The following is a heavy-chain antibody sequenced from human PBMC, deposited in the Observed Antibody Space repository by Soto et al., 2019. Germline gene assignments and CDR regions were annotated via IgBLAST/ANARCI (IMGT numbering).Heavy chain of an antibody. V-gene: IGHV3-30-3*01. J-gene: IGHJ4*02. CDR2: MSYDGSNK. Sequence: QVQLVESGGGVVQPGRSLRLSCAASGFTFSSYAMHWVRQAPGKGLEWVAVMSYDGSNKYYVDSVKGRFTISRDNSKNTLYLQMNSLRAEDTAVYYCARFKGCSGGSCYPYFDYWGQGTLVTVSS. CDR3: ARFKGCSGGSCYPYFDY. CDR1: GFTFSSYA. D-gene: IGHD2-15*01.